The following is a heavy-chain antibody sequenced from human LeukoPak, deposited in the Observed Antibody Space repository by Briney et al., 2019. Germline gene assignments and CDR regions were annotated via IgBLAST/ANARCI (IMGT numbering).Heavy chain of an antibody. Sequence: GRSLRLSCAASGFTFSSYGMHWVRQAPGKGLEWVSAISGSGGSTYYADSVKGRFTISRDNSKNTLYLQMNSLRAEDTAVYYCAKDPGGMDVWGQGTTVTVSS. CDR3: AKDPGGMDV. CDR2: ISGSGGST. CDR1: GFTFSSYG. J-gene: IGHJ6*02. V-gene: IGHV3-23*01.